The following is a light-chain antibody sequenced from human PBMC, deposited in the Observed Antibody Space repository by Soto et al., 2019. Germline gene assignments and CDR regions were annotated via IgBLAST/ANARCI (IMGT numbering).Light chain of an antibody. CDR2: AAS. V-gene: IGKV1-27*01. Sequence: DIQMTQSPSSLSASVGDRVTITCRASQGIRNNLAWYQQKPGKVPRLLIYAASTLQSGVPSRFSGSGSGTDFTLTISSLQPEDVATYYCQKYFSVPFTFGPGTKVELK. J-gene: IGKJ3*01. CDR3: QKYFSVPFT. CDR1: QGIRNN.